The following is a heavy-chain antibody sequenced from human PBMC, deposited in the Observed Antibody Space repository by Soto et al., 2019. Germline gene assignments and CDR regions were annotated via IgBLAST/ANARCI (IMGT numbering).Heavy chain of an antibody. CDR3: ARDKITGLFDY. V-gene: IGHV4-30-4*01. D-gene: IGHD2-8*02. CDR2: IYYSGNT. CDR1: GDSISSGDYY. J-gene: IGHJ4*02. Sequence: PSETLSLTCTVSGDSISSGDYYWSWIRQPPGKGLEWIGCIYYSGNTYYNPSLKSRFSISVDTSKNQFSLKLTSVTAADTAVYYCARDKITGLFDYCGQGTLVTVAS.